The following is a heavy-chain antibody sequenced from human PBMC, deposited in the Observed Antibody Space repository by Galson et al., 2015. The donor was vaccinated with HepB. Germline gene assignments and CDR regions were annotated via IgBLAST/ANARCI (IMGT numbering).Heavy chain of an antibody. CDR3: ARVPARIRTLYYYYYGMDV. CDR1: GGTFSSYA. Sequence: SVKVSCKASGGTFSSYAISWVRQAPGQGLEWMGGIIPIFGTANYAQKFQGRVTITADESTSTAYMELSSLRSEDTAVYYCARVPARIRTLYYYYYGMDVWGQGTTVTVSS. V-gene: IGHV1-69*13. J-gene: IGHJ6*02. CDR2: IIPIFGTA. D-gene: IGHD3-16*01.